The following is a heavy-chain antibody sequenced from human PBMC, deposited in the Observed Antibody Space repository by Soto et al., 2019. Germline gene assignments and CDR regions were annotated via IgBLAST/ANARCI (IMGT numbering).Heavy chain of an antibody. CDR2: IYYSGST. V-gene: IGHV4-31*03. D-gene: IGHD7-27*01. CDR1: GGSISSGGYY. Sequence: KSSETLSLTCTVSGGSISSGGYYWSWIRQRPGKGLEWIGYIYYSGSTYYNPSLKSRVTISVDTSKNQFSLKLSSVTAADTAVYYCASGDDLPGYFDYWGQGTLVTVSS. J-gene: IGHJ4*02. CDR3: ASGDDLPGYFDY.